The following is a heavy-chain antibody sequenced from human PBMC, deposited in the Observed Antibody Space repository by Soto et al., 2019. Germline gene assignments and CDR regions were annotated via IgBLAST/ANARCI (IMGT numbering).Heavy chain of an antibody. CDR1: GESVSSKIAA. Sequence: QTLSLTFAIYGESVSSKIAAWNWIRQSPSRGLEWLGRTYYRSKWYNDYAVSVKSRITINPDTSKNQFSLQLNSVTPEDTAVYCYASHKRGHWYFDLWGRGTLVTVSS. CDR2: TYYRSKWYN. D-gene: IGHD6-25*01. J-gene: IGHJ2*01. CDR3: ASHKRGHWYFDL. V-gene: IGHV6-1*01.